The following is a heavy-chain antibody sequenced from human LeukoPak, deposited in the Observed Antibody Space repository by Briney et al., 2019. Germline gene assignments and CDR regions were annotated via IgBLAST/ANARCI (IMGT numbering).Heavy chain of an antibody. Sequence: GGSLRLSCAASGLTIDDYAMHWVRQAPGKGLEGVSGISWNSGSIGYADSVKGRFTISRDNSKNTLYMQMNSLRAEETAVYNCARHLSGVTGYTYGRGIDYWGQGTLVTVSS. V-gene: IGHV3-9*01. D-gene: IGHD5-18*01. CDR2: ISWNSGSI. CDR3: ARHLSGVTGYTYGRGIDY. CDR1: GLTIDDYA. J-gene: IGHJ4*02.